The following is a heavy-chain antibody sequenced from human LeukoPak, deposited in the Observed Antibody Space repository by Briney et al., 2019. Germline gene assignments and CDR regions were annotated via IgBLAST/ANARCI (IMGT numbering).Heavy chain of an antibody. J-gene: IGHJ5*02. Sequence: PSVTLSLTCAVAGHSISSGYYWGWIRQPPGKGLEWIGTIYHSGNVYYNASLKSRVTISVDTSKNQFSLRLSSVTGADTAVYYCARHSYDSGGYYLPTYDPCGQGNLVTVSS. CDR1: GHSISSGYY. D-gene: IGHD3-22*01. CDR2: IYHSGNV. V-gene: IGHV4-38-2*01. CDR3: ARHSYDSGGYYLPTYDP.